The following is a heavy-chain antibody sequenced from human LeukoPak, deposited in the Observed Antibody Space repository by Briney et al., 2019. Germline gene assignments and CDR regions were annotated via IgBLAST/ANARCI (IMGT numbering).Heavy chain of an antibody. Sequence: GGSLRLSCTASGFTFGDYSMSWVRQAPGKGLEWVGFIRSKVYGGTTEYAASVKVTFTISRDDSKSIAYLQMTSLNTEDAGVYYCTRFTIVGVVDAFDIWGQGTMVTVSS. V-gene: IGHV3-49*04. CDR3: TRFTIVGVVDAFDI. J-gene: IGHJ3*02. D-gene: IGHD3-3*01. CDR1: GFTFGDYS. CDR2: IRSKVYGGTT.